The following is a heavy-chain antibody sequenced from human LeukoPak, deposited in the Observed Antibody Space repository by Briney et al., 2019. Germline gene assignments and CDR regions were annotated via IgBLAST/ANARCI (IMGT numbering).Heavy chain of an antibody. CDR3: ARVNVRTGYSFGY. J-gene: IGHJ4*02. CDR2: IYYSGST. V-gene: IGHV4-31*03. CDR1: GGSISSGGYY. D-gene: IGHD3/OR15-3a*01. Sequence: SETLSLTCTASGGSISSGGYYWSWIRQHPGKGLEWIGYIYYSGSTYYNPSLKSRVTISVDTSKNQFSLKLSSVTAADTAVYYCARVNVRTGYSFGYWGQGTLVTVSS.